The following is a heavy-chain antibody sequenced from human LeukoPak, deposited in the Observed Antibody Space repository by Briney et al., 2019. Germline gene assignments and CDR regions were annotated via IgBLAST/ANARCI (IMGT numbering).Heavy chain of an antibody. CDR3: ARGGYSYVFFSESRNFDY. J-gene: IGHJ4*02. CDR1: GGSFSGYY. V-gene: IGHV4-34*01. D-gene: IGHD5-18*01. CDR2: INHSGST. Sequence: PSETLSLTCAVYGGSFSGYYWSWIRQPPGKGLEWIGEINHSGSTNYNPSLKSRVTISVDTYKNQFSLKLSSVTAADTAVYYCARGGYSYVFFSESRNFDYWGQGTLVTVSS.